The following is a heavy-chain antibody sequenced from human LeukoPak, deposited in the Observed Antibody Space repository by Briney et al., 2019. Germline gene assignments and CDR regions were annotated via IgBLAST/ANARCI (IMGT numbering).Heavy chain of an antibody. CDR3: ARGRGYSWWFDP. V-gene: IGHV4-34*01. J-gene: IGHJ5*02. CDR2: INHSGST. CDR1: GGSISSYY. Sequence: KPSETLSLTCTVSGGSISSYYWSWIRQPPGKGLEWIGEINHSGSTNYNPSLKSRVTISVDTSKNQFSLKLSSVTAADTAVYYCARGRGYSWWFDPWGQGTLVTVSS. D-gene: IGHD5-18*01.